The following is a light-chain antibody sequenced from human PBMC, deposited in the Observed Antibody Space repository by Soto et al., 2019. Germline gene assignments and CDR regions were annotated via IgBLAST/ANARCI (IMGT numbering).Light chain of an antibody. Sequence: QSALTQPASVSGSPGQSITISCTGTSSDVGGYNYVSWYQQHPGKAPKLMMYDVSNRPSGVSNRFSGSKSGYTASLTISGLQAEDEADYYCSSYTSSSTLEVFGGGTKLTVL. CDR3: SSYTSSSTLEV. CDR2: DVS. J-gene: IGLJ2*01. V-gene: IGLV2-14*01. CDR1: SSDVGGYNY.